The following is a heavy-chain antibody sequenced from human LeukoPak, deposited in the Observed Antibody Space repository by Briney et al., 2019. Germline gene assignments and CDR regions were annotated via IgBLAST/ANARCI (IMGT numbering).Heavy chain of an antibody. CDR1: GGSFSGYY. V-gene: IGHV4-34*01. D-gene: IGHD3-3*01. J-gene: IGHJ5*02. CDR3: AREGITIFGVVIQTNWFDP. Sequence: SETLSLTCAVYGGSFSGYYWSWIRQPPGKGLEWIGEINHSGSTNYNPPLKSRVTISVDTSKNQFSLKLSSVTAADTAVYYCAREGITIFGVVIQTNWFDPWGQGTLVTVSS. CDR2: INHSGST.